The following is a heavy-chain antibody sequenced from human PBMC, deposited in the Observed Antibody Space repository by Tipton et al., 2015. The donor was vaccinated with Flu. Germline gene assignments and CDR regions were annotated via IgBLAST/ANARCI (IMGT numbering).Heavy chain of an antibody. CDR1: GGSISSYY. J-gene: IGHJ6*02. V-gene: IGHV4-59*01. Sequence: TLSLTCTVSGGSISSYYWSWIRQPPGKGLEWIGYIYYSGSTNYNPYLKSRVTISVDTSKNQFSLRLSSVTAEDTAVYYCARDSYYDSSGYSYYGIDVWGQGTTVTVSS. CDR2: IYYSGST. CDR3: ARDSYYDSSGYSYYGIDV. D-gene: IGHD3-22*01.